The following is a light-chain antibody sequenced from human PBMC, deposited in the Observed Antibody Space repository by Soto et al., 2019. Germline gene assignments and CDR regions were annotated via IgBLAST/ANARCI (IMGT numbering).Light chain of an antibody. CDR1: QYVSSDY. Sequence: EIVLTQSPGTLSLSPGERATLSCRTGQYVSSDYLAWYQQRPGQAPRLLIYGTSRRATGIPDRFSGSGSGTDFTLTITRLEPEDFAVYYRQQYGSSSAIAYGQGTRLEIK. CDR3: QQYGSSSAIA. J-gene: IGKJ5*01. CDR2: GTS. V-gene: IGKV3-20*01.